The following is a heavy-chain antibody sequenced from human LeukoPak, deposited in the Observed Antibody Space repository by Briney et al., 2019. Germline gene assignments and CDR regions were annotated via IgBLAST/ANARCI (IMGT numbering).Heavy chain of an antibody. D-gene: IGHD1-20*01. J-gene: IGHJ4*02. CDR2: ISDSGGTT. CDR3: ARDPTNWNDVFQSDY. V-gene: IGHV3-23*01. CDR1: EFTFSSYA. Sequence: PGGSLRLSCAASEFTFSSYAMTWVRQAPGKGLEWVSTISDSGGTTYYADSVKGRFTISRDNSKNTLHLQMNSLRAEDTAVYYCARDPTNWNDVFQSDYWGQGTLVTVSS.